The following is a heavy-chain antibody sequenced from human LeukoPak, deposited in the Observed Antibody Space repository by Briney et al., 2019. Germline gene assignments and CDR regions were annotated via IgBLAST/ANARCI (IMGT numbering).Heavy chain of an antibody. Sequence: PGGSLRLSCAASGFTFSSFAMHWVRQAPGKQLEYVSAICSNGGCTYYANSVKGRFTISRDNSKNTLYLQMNSLRAEDTAVYYCARGSVTTGPFGMDVRGQGTTVTVSS. V-gene: IGHV3-64*01. CDR1: GFTFSSFA. J-gene: IGHJ6*02. CDR2: ICSNGGCT. CDR3: ARGSVTTGPFGMDV. D-gene: IGHD5-18*01.